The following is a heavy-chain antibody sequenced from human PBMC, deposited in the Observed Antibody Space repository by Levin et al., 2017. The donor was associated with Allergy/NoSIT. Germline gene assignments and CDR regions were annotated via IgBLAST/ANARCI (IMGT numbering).Heavy chain of an antibody. Sequence: EASVKVSCKASGYTFTSYYMHWVRQAPGQGLEWMGIINPSGGSTSYAQKFQGRVTMTRDTSTSTVYMELSSLRSEDTAVYYCARAVGQWLVTYYFDYWGQGTLVTVSS. CDR1: GYTFTSYY. CDR2: INPSGGST. CDR3: ARAVGQWLVTYYFDY. J-gene: IGHJ4*02. D-gene: IGHD6-19*01. V-gene: IGHV1-46*01.